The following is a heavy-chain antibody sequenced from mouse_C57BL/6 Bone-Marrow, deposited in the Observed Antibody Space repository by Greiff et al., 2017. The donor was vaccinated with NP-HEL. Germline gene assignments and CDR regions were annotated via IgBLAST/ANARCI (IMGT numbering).Heavy chain of an antibody. V-gene: IGHV1-15*01. CDR2: IDPETGGT. Sequence: QVQLQQSGAELVRPGASVTLSCKASGYTFTDYEMHWVKQTPVHGLEWIGAIDPETGGTAYNQKFKGKAILTADKSSSTAYMELRSLTSEDSAVYYCTRRGLLYYYAMDYWGQGTSVTVSS. CDR3: TRRGLLYYYAMDY. J-gene: IGHJ4*01. CDR1: GYTFTDYE. D-gene: IGHD2-3*01.